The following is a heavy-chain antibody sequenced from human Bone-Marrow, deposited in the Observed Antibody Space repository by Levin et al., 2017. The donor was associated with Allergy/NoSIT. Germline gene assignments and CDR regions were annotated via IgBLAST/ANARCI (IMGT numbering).Heavy chain of an antibody. J-gene: IGHJ4*02. D-gene: IGHD3-10*01. CDR1: GGTFGSST. V-gene: IGHV1-69*08. CDR2: IIPILNKS. CDR3: ARDSDAYASGSPY. Sequence: PVASVKVSCKASGGTFGSSTISWVRQAPGQGLEWMARIIPILNKSNYAQTFQGRVTITADKSTSTAYMELSSLRSEDTAIYYCARDSDAYASGSPYWGQGTLVTVSS.